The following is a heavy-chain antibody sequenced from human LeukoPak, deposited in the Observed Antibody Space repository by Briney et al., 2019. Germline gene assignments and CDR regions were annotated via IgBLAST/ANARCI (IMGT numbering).Heavy chain of an antibody. CDR1: GFSLSTSGVG. D-gene: IGHD6-13*01. CDR3: AHRPSQPPYSSSWLD. Sequence: ESGPTLVKPIQTLTLTCTFSGFSLSTSGVGVGWMRQPPGKALEWLALIYWNDDKRYSPSLKSRLTITKDTSKNQVVLTMTNMDPVDTATYYCAHRPSQPPYSSSWLDWGQGTLVTVSS. CDR2: IYWNDDK. J-gene: IGHJ4*02. V-gene: IGHV2-5*01.